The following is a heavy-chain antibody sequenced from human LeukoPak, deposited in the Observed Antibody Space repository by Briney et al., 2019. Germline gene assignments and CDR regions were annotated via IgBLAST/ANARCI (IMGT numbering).Heavy chain of an antibody. Sequence: SETLSLTCTVSGGSISSSGYYLGWIRQPPGKGLEWIGSIYYGGSTYYNPSLKSRVTIYVDTSKNQLSLRLSSVTAADTAVYSCASFDYYDSSGYSVFDYWGQGTQVTVSS. CDR3: ASFDYYDSSGYSVFDY. D-gene: IGHD3-22*01. CDR1: GGSISSSGYY. CDR2: IYYGGST. V-gene: IGHV4-39*01. J-gene: IGHJ4*02.